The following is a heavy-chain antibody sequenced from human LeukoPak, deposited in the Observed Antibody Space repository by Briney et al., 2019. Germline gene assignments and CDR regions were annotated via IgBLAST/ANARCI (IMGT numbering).Heavy chain of an antibody. CDR3: ARGSYDFWKEAFFDQ. CDR2: IRSKAYVGTT. V-gene: IGHV3-49*03. CDR1: GFTFGDYA. Sequence: GGSLRLSCTASGFTFGDYAMSWFRQAPGKGLEWVGFIRSKAYVGTTDYAASVKGRFTISRDDSKSIAYLQMNSLKTEDTAVYYCARGSYDFWKEAFFDQWGQGTLVTVSS. D-gene: IGHD3-3*01. J-gene: IGHJ4*02.